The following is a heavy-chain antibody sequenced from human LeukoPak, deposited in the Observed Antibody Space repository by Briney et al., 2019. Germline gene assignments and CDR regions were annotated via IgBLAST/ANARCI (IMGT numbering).Heavy chain of an antibody. CDR2: ISAYDGNT. CDR3: ARVIVGATNQVADY. V-gene: IGHV1-18*01. Sequence: ASVKVSCKASGYTFTSYGISWVRQAPGQGLEWMGWISAYDGNTNYAQKLQGRVTMTTDTSTSTAYMELRSLRSDDTAVYYCARVIVGATNQVADYWGQGTLVTVSS. CDR1: GYTFTSYG. J-gene: IGHJ4*02. D-gene: IGHD1-26*01.